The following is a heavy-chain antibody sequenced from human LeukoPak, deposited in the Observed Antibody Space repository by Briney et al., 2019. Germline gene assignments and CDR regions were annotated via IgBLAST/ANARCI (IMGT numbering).Heavy chain of an antibody. CDR3: ARDVYYSGWLIFDY. J-gene: IGHJ4*02. V-gene: IGHV3-7*05. CDR2: IKQDGSEK. CDR1: GFSFGSYL. Sequence: GGSLRLSCAASGFSFGSYLMTWVRQAPGKWLEWVSNIKQDGSEKYYVDSVKGRFTISRDNAKNSLYLQMNSLRAEDTAVYYCARDVYYSGWLIFDYWGQGTLVTVSS. D-gene: IGHD6-19*01.